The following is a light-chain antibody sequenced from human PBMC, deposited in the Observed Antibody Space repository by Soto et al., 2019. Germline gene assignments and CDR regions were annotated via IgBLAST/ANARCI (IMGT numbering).Light chain of an antibody. Sequence: QSALTQPASVSGSPGQSITISCAGTSSDIGAYNYVSWYQQHPGRAPKLMLYEVSHRPSGVSNRFSGSKSANTASLTISGLQPEDEADYYCASYTGTSTDVLFSGGTKVTVL. V-gene: IGLV2-14*01. J-gene: IGLJ2*01. CDR3: ASYTGTSTDVL. CDR2: EVS. CDR1: SSDIGAYNY.